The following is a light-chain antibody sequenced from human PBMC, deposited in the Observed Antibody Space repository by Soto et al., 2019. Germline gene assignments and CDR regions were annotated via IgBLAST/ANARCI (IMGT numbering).Light chain of an antibody. CDR2: EVS. CDR3: SSFTSRSTFNYV. CDR1: SSDVGAYNY. Sequence: QSALTQPASVSGSPGQSITISCTGTSSDVGAYNYISWYQQYPGTAPKIMIYEVSSRPSGVSHRFSGSKSGNTASLTISGLQPEDEADYYCSSFTSRSTFNYVFGTGTQLTVL. J-gene: IGLJ1*01. V-gene: IGLV2-14*01.